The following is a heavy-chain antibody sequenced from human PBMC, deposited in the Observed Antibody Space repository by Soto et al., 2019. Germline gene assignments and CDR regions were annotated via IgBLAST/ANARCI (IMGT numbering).Heavy chain of an antibody. CDR2: INAGNGNT. V-gene: IGHV1-3*01. Sequence: QVQLVQSGAEVKKPGASVKVSCKASGYTFTSYAMHWVRQAPGQRLEWMGWINAGNGNTKYSQKFQGRVTITRDTSASTAYMELSSLRSEDTAVYYCARPLYVYSSGWYVWFDYWGQGTLVTVSS. CDR1: GYTFTSYA. CDR3: ARPLYVYSSGWYVWFDY. D-gene: IGHD6-19*01. J-gene: IGHJ4*02.